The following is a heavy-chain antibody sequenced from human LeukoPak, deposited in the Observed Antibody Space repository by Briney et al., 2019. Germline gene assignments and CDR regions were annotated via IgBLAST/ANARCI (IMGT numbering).Heavy chain of an antibody. CDR2: ISPSGGST. J-gene: IGHJ4*02. V-gene: IGHV1-46*01. CDR3: ARYRDDSSSEAFVFDY. Sequence: ASVKVSCKASGYTFTSYYMHWVRQAPGQGLEWMGIISPSGGSTSYAQKFQGRVTMTRDTSTSTVYMELSSLRSEDTAVYYCARYRDDSSSEAFVFDYWGQGTLVTVSS. D-gene: IGHD6-6*01. CDR1: GYTFTSYY.